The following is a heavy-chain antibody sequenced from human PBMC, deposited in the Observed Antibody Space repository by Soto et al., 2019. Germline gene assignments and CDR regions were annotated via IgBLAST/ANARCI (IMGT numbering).Heavy chain of an antibody. D-gene: IGHD1-26*01. J-gene: IGHJ6*02. CDR2: IIPIFGTA. Sequence: QVQLVQSGAEVKKPGSSVKVSCKASGGTFSSYAISWVRQAPGQGLEWMGGIIPIFGTANYAQKFQGRVTITADKSTSTAYMEQRSLRSEDTDVYYCERSEGGSQTPYNVMDVWGQGTTVTVSS. CDR3: ERSEGGSQTPYNVMDV. V-gene: IGHV1-69*06. CDR1: GGTFSSYA.